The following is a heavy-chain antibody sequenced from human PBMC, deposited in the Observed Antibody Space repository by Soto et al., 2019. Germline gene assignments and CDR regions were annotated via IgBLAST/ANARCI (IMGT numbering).Heavy chain of an antibody. V-gene: IGHV1-69*02. Sequence: QVQLVQSGAEVKKPGSSVKVSCKASGGTFSSYTISWVRQAPGQGLEWMGRIIPILGIANYAQKFQGRVTXTXAKSTSTAYMELSSLRSEDTAVYYCARLPGIVSMDVWGQGTTVTVSS. D-gene: IGHD1-26*01. J-gene: IGHJ6*02. CDR3: ARLPGIVSMDV. CDR2: IIPILGIA. CDR1: GGTFSSYT.